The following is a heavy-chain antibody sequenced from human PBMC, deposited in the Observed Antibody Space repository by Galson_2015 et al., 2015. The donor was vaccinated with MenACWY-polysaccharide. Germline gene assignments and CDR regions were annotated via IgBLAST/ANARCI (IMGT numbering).Heavy chain of an antibody. CDR2: ISGSGLNT. CDR1: GFTFSNYA. V-gene: IGHV3-23*01. CDR3: AKQIDEYYGSGNYYPPWDY. J-gene: IGHJ4*02. D-gene: IGHD3-10*01. Sequence: SLRLSCAASGFTFSNYAMSWVRQAPGKGLEWVSTISGSGLNTYYADSVKGRFTMSRDNSKNTLYMQMNSLRAEDTAVYYCAKQIDEYYGSGNYYPPWDYWGQGTLVTVSS.